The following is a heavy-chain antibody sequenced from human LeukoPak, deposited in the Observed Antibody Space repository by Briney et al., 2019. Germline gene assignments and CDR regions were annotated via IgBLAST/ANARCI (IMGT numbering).Heavy chain of an antibody. Sequence: ASVKVSCKASGHTFTTYYVHLVRQAPGQGLEWMRVINPSGDGTNYPQRFQGRVTLTRDTSTSTVYMELTSLRSEDTAMYYCAKETPNTGWFDPWGQGTLVTVSS. CDR1: GHTFTTYY. D-gene: IGHD1-14*01. CDR3: AKETPNTGWFDP. J-gene: IGHJ5*02. CDR2: INPSGDGT. V-gene: IGHV1-46*01.